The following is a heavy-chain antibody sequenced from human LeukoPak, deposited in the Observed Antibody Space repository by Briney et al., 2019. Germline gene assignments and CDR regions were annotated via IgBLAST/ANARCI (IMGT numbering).Heavy chain of an antibody. D-gene: IGHD2-2*01. CDR1: GGFISSYY. CDR2: IYYSGST. Sequence: SETLSRTCTGSGGFISSYYWSWIRQPLWTGLDWLWPIYYSGSTNYNPSLKSRVTISVDTSKNQFSLKLSSVTAADTAVYYCARYCSSTSCREGFDYWGQGTLVTVSS. V-gene: IGHV4-59*01. J-gene: IGHJ4*02. CDR3: ARYCSSTSCREGFDY.